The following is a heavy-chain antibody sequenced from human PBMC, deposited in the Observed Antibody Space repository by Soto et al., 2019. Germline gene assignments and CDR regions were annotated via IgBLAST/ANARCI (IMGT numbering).Heavy chain of an antibody. V-gene: IGHV3-23*01. CDR3: AKRRGAGGHFDY. D-gene: IGHD2-15*01. Sequence: GGSLRLSCAASGFTFSSYALGWVRQGPGKGLEWVAVVSIGGSTHYADSVRGRFTISRDNSKNTLSLQMNSLTAEDTAVYFCAKRRGAGGHFDYWGQGALVTVSS. J-gene: IGHJ4*02. CDR2: VSIGGST. CDR1: GFTFSSYA.